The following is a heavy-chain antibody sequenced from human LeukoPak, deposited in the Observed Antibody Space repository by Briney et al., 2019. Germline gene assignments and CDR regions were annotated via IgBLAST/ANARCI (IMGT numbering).Heavy chain of an antibody. J-gene: IGHJ3*02. D-gene: IGHD4-17*01. V-gene: IGHV1-18*01. CDR3: ARDPYRTANDAFDI. CDR2: ISAYNGNT. CDR1: GYTFTSYG. Sequence: GASVKVSCKASGYTFTSYGISWVRQAPGQGLEWLGWISAYNGNTNYAQKLQGRVTMTTDTSTSTAYMELRSLGSDDTAVYYCARDPYRTANDAFDIWGQGTMVTVSS.